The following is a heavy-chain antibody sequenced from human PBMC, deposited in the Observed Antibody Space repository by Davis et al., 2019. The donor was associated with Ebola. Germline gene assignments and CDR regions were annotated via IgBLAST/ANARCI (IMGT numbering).Heavy chain of an antibody. Sequence: GESLKISCSASGHGFTFSAYGMHWVRQPPGKGLEWVAYFSKFGSSKYYADSVKGRFTISRDNSMNTLDLQMNSLTTEDTAVYYCARELAAGRHHFENWGQGTLVTVSS. CDR3: ARELAAGRHHFEN. D-gene: IGHD6-25*01. V-gene: IGHV3-30*03. CDR1: GHGFTFSAYG. J-gene: IGHJ4*02. CDR2: FSKFGSSK.